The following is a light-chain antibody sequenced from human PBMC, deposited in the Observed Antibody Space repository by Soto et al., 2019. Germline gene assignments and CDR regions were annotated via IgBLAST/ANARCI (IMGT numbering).Light chain of an antibody. V-gene: IGLV2-8*01. CDR3: SSYGGSNNYV. J-gene: IGLJ1*01. Sequence: QSALTQPPSASGSPGQSVTISCTGTSSDVGGYNYVSWYQQHPGKAPKLMIXXXXXXXXXXXXXXXXSKSGNTASLTVSGXXXXXXXXXYCSSYGGSNNYVFGSGTKLTVL. CDR1: SSDVGGYNY. CDR2: XXX.